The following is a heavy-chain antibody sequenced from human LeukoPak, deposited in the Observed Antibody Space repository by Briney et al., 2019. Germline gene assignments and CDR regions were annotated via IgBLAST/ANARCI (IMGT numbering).Heavy chain of an antibody. Sequence: GSLRLSCAASGFTFSTYGMHWVRQAPGTGLEWVAFIQSDGSNTYYSDSVKGRFTISRDNSENTLYLQMNSLRAEDTAIYSCARPRLEYCSGGSCFDAFDIWGQGTMVTVSS. CDR1: GFTFSTYG. D-gene: IGHD2-15*01. CDR3: ARPRLEYCSGGSCFDAFDI. CDR2: IQSDGSNT. J-gene: IGHJ3*02. V-gene: IGHV3-30*02.